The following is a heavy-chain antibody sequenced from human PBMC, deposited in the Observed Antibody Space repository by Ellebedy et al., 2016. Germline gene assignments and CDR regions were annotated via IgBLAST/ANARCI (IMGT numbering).Heavy chain of an antibody. CDR1: GFTFSTYA. Sequence: GESLKISXAASGFTFSTYAMSWVRQAPGKGLEWVSVIYSGGSTYYADSVKGRFTISRDNSKNTLYLQMNSLRAEDTAVYYCARGADYFDYWGQGTLVTVSS. D-gene: IGHD1-26*01. CDR2: IYSGGST. CDR3: ARGADYFDY. V-gene: IGHV3-53*01. J-gene: IGHJ4*02.